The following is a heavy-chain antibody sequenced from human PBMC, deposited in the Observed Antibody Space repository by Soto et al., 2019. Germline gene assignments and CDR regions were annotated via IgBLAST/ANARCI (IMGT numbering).Heavy chain of an antibody. V-gene: IGHV4-30-4*01. D-gene: IGHD5-18*01. CDR1: GDSISRGDYY. J-gene: IGHJ5*02. CDR3: ARVDTAMVTPWFDP. Sequence: SDTLSVTWTVSGDSISRGDYYWSWIRQPPGKGLEGIGDMYSSGSTYYNPSLNSRVDIXXXXSXNXLXLXXXSGTXADTALYYCARVDTAMVTPWFDPWGQGTVVTVS. CDR2: MYSSGST.